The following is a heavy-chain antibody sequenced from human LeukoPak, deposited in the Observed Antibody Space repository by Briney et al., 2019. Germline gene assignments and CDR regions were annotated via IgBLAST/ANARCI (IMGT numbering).Heavy chain of an antibody. CDR3: ARVPYYYDSSGYYEGGLDY. CDR2: INPNSADT. V-gene: IGHV1-2*02. J-gene: IGHJ4*02. CDR1: GYTFTGYY. Sequence: ASVKVSCKASGYTFTGYYMHWVRQAPGQGLEWMGWINPNSADTNYAQKFQGRVTMTRDTSISTAYMELSRLRSDDTAVYYCARVPYYYDSSGYYEGGLDYWGQGTLVTVSS. D-gene: IGHD3-22*01.